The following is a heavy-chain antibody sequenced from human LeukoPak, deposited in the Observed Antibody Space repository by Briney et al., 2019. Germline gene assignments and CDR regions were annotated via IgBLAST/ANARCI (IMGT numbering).Heavy chain of an antibody. D-gene: IGHD5-12*01. J-gene: IGHJ4*02. CDR1: GFTFSSYW. CDR3: VKGIGGYDQ. V-gene: IGHV3-7*01. CDR2: IKHDGSDK. Sequence: GGSLRLSCAASGFTFSSYWMSWVRQAPGKGLEWVANIKHDGSDKYYVDSVKGRFTISRDNAKNSLYLQMNSLRADDTAVYYCVKGIGGYDQWGQGTPVTVSS.